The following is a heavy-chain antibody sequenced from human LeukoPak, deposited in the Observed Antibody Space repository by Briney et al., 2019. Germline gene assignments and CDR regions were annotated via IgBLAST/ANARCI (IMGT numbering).Heavy chain of an antibody. CDR2: IIPIFGTA. CDR1: GGTFSSYA. V-gene: IGHV1-69*01. J-gene: IGHJ3*02. Sequence: GSSVTVSCTASGGTFSSYAISWVRQAPGQGLEWMGGIIPIFGTANYAQKFQGRVTITADESTSTAYMELSSLRSEDTAVYYCAKDYYYDSSGQTDAFDIWGQGTMVTVSS. D-gene: IGHD3-22*01. CDR3: AKDYYYDSSGQTDAFDI.